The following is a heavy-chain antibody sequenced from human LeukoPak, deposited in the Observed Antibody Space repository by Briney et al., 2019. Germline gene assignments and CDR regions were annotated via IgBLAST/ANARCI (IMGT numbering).Heavy chain of an antibody. J-gene: IGHJ6*03. CDR1: GFTFSSYW. CDR2: IKQDGSEK. V-gene: IGHV3-7*01. CDR3: ARDLYYYDSSGPLYYMDV. Sequence: GGSPRLSCAASGFTFSSYWMSWVSQAPGKGLEWVAKIKQDGSEKYYVDSVKGRFTISRDNAKNSLYLQMNSLRAEDTAVYYCARDLYYYDSSGPLYYMDVWGKGTTVTVSS. D-gene: IGHD3-22*01.